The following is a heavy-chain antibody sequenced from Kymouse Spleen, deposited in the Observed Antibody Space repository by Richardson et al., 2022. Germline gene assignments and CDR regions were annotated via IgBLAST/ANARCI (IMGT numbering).Heavy chain of an antibody. V-gene: IGHV4-34*01. Sequence: QVQLQQWGAGLLKPSETLSLTCAVYGGSFSGYYWSWIRQPPGKGLEWIGEINHSGSTNYNPSLKSRVTISVDTSKNQFSLKLSSVTAADTAVYYCARKGSGGRGHFDYWGQGTLVTVSS. J-gene: IGHJ4*02. CDR3: ARKGSGGRGHFDY. CDR1: GGSFSGYY. CDR2: INHSGST. D-gene: IGHD6-19*01.